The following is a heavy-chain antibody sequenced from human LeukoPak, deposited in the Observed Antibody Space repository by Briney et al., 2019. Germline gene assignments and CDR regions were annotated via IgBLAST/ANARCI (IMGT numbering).Heavy chain of an antibody. Sequence: GGSLRLSCAASGFTFSSYSMNWVRQAPGKGLEWVSAISGSGGSTYYADSVKGRFTISRDNSKNTLYLQMNSLRAEDTAVYYCAKDLSPYGSGSYLYWGQGTLVTVSS. CDR1: GFTFSSYS. V-gene: IGHV3-23*01. D-gene: IGHD3-10*01. CDR2: ISGSGGST. CDR3: AKDLSPYGSGSYLY. J-gene: IGHJ4*02.